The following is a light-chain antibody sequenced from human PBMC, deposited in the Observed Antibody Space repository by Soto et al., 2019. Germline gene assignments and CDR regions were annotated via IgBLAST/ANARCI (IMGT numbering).Light chain of an antibody. CDR1: QSISSD. CDR3: QQSYSTPLP. Sequence: DIQMTQSPSSLSASVGDRVTITCRASQSISSDLNWYQQKPGKAPKLLIYAASSLQSGVPSRFSGSGSGTEFTLTISRLQPEDFETYYCQQSYSTPLPVGGGPKVEIK. J-gene: IGKJ4*01. V-gene: IGKV1-39*01. CDR2: AAS.